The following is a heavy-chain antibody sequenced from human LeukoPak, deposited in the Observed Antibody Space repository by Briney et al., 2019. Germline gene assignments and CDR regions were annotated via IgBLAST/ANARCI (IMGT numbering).Heavy chain of an antibody. D-gene: IGHD6-19*01. J-gene: IGHJ5*02. V-gene: IGHV4-59*08. Sequence: SETLSLTCSVFDGSISNYYWSWIRQPPGKGLEWIGYAYYSGSTTYNPSLESRVTISVDTSKNQFSLKLTAVTAADTAVYYCARNSAVATSRSWFDPWGQGTLVTVSS. CDR3: ARNSAVATSRSWFDP. CDR2: AYYSGST. CDR1: DGSISNYY.